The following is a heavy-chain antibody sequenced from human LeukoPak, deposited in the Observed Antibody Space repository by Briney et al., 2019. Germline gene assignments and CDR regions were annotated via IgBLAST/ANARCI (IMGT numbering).Heavy chain of an antibody. CDR2: ISSSSSYI. CDR3: AREGRSGGGDI. V-gene: IGHV3-21*01. CDR1: GFTFSSYS. J-gene: IGHJ3*02. D-gene: IGHD3-10*01. Sequence: GGSLRLSCAASGFTFSSYSMNWVRQAPGKGLEWVSSISSSSSYIYYADSVKGRFTISRDNAKNSLYLQMNSLRAEDTAAYYCAREGRSGGGDIWGQGTMVTVSS.